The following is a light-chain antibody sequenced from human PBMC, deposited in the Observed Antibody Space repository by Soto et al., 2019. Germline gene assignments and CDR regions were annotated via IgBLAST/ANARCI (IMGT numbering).Light chain of an antibody. Sequence: QSALTQPASVSGSPGQSITISCTGTSSDVGSYNLVSWYQQHPGKAPKLMIYEVSKRPSGVSNRFSVSKSGNTASLTISGLQAEDEADYYCCSYAGTSTLYVFGTGTKLTVL. V-gene: IGLV2-23*02. CDR1: SSDVGSYNL. CDR3: CSYAGTSTLYV. J-gene: IGLJ1*01. CDR2: EVS.